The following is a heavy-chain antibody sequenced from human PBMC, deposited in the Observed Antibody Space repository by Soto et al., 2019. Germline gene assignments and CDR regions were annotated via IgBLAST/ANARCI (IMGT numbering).Heavy chain of an antibody. J-gene: IGHJ5*02. Sequence: QVQLVQSGGGLVKPGGSLTLSCAASGFSFSDYSMIWVRQAPGKGLEWLSYIIDSGNTIYYADSVRARFTIFRDNAANSVYLQMTGLSDGDTAFYYCARGGSGWTRGGWLGPWGQGSLVTVSS. V-gene: IGHV3-11*01. CDR1: GFSFSDYS. CDR3: ARGGSGWTRGGWLGP. CDR2: IIDSGNTI. D-gene: IGHD6-25*01.